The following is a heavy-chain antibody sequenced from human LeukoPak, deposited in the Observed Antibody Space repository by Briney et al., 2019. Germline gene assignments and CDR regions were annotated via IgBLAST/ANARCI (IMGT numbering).Heavy chain of an antibody. CDR3: ARARQYSSSSLDY. J-gene: IGHJ4*02. D-gene: IGHD6-6*01. V-gene: IGHV1-2*06. CDR2: INSNSGGT. CDR1: GYTFTGYY. Sequence: ASVKVSCKASGYTFTGYYMHWARQAPGQGLKWMGRINSNSGGTNYAQKFQGRVTVTRDTSISTAYMEMTSLRFDDTAVYYCARARQYSSSSLDYWGQGTQVTVSS.